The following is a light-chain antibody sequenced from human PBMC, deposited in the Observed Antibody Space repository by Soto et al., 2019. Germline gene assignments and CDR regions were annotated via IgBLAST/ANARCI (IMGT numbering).Light chain of an antibody. V-gene: IGLV2-8*01. Sequence: QSALTQPPSASGSPGQSVTISCIGTSSDVGGYNYVSWYQQHPGKAPKLMIYEVSKRPSGVPDRFSGSKSGNTASLTVSGLQAEDEADYYCSSYAASNNLGVFGGGTKRTVL. J-gene: IGLJ2*01. CDR2: EVS. CDR1: SSDVGGYNY. CDR3: SSYAASNNLGV.